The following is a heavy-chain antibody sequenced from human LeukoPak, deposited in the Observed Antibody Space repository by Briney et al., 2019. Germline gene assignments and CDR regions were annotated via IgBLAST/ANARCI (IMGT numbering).Heavy chain of an antibody. J-gene: IGHJ5*02. CDR1: GGSISSGGYS. V-gene: IGHV4-30-2*01. D-gene: IGHD2-15*01. Sequence: PSETLSLTCAVSGGSISSGGYSWSWIRQPPGKGLEWIGYIYHSGSTYYNPSLKSRVTISVDRSKNQFSLRLSSVTAADTVVYYCARGAYCSGGSCYMVNWFDPWGQGTLVTVSS. CDR2: IYHSGST. CDR3: ARGAYCSGGSCYMVNWFDP.